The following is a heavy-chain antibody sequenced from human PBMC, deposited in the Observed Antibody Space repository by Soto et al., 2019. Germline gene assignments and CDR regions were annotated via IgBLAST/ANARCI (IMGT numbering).Heavy chain of an antibody. CDR3: AMVDNYVTPTPQDE. Sequence: QVRLLPSGDEVRNPGSSVTVSCKAPEYTFVNYGITWVRQAPGQGPEWMGWISHYSGNTHYASKVPGRLTMTTDTSTSTAYIDLGSLTSADTAVCYSAMVDNYVTPTPQDEWGQGTTVTVPS. D-gene: IGHD3-16*01. J-gene: IGHJ6*02. V-gene: IGHV1-18*01. CDR1: EYTFVNYG. CDR2: ISHYSGNT.